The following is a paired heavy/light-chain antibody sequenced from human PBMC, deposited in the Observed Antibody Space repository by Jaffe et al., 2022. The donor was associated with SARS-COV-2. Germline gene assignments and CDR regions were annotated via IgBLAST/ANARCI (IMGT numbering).Heavy chain of an antibody. CDR3: ATKSGTWSKFDY. CDR1: GGSISSTNW. CDR2: IYYSGST. Sequence: QVQLQESGPGLVKPSGTLSLTCAVSGGSISSTNWWSWVRQPPGKGLEWIGEIYYSGSTNYNPSLKSRVTISVDKSKNQFSLKVNSVTAADTAVYYCATKSGTWSKFDYWGQGTLVTVSS. D-gene: IGHD6-13*01. V-gene: IGHV4-4*02. J-gene: IGHJ4*02.
Light chain of an antibody. V-gene: IGKV3-20*01. CDR3: QQYGTLPLT. CDR1: QSVGSSY. J-gene: IGKJ4*01. CDR2: GAS. Sequence: EIVLTQSPGTLSLSPGERATLSCRASQSVGSSYLAWYQQKPGQAPRLLIYGASSRATGIPDRFSGSASGTDFTLTISRLEPEDFAVYYCQQYGTLPLTFGGGTKVEIK.